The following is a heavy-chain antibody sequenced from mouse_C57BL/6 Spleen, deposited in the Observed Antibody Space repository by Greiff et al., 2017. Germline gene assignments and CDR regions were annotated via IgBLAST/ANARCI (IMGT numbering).Heavy chain of an antibody. CDR1: GYTFTSYW. CDR2: IHPNSGST. Sequence: VQLQQPGAELVKPGASVKLSCKASGYTFTSYWMPWVKQRPGQGLEWIGMIHPNSGSTNYNEKFKSKATLTVDKSSSTAYMQRSSLTSEDSAVYYCARGEEGMTLGYDTWCAYWGQGTLVTVSA. V-gene: IGHV1-64*01. D-gene: IGHD2-3*01. J-gene: IGHJ3*01. CDR3: ARGEEGMTLGYDTWCAY.